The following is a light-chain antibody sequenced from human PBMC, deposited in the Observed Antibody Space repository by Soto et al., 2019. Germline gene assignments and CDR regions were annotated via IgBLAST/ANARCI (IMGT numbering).Light chain of an antibody. CDR1: QDIRSS. CDR2: GAS. V-gene: IGKV3-15*01. CDR3: QQDSSWPLT. J-gene: IGKJ4*01. Sequence: EIVLTQSPVTLSLSPGKRATLSCRASQDIRSSLAWYQQKPGQAPRLLIYGASIRATGVPATFSGSGSGTEFTLSISSLQSEHLGVYYCQQDSSWPLTFGGGTKVDIK.